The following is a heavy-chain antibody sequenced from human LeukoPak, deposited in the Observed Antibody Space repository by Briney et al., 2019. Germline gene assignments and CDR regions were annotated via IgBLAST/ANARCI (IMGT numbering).Heavy chain of an antibody. D-gene: IGHD2-21*02. V-gene: IGHV3-9*01. CDR3: AKDHELFCGGDCYSDY. CDR2: ISWNGGST. J-gene: IGHJ4*02. CDR1: GFTFGDYA. Sequence: PGGSLRLSCAASGFTFGDYAMNWVRQAPGKGLEWVSGISWNGGSTGYADSVKGRFTISRDNAKNTLYLQMNSLRAEDTAVYYCAKDHELFCGGDCYSDYWGQGTLVTVSS.